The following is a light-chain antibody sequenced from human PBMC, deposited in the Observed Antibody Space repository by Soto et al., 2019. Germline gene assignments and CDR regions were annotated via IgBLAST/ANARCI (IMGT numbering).Light chain of an antibody. V-gene: IGKV1-39*01. CDR3: QQYDNWPRT. CDR1: QRISTY. Sequence: DILMTQSPSSLSASVGDRVTITCRASQRISTYLNWYQQKPGKAPKLLIWDASTLQSGVPSRFSGSGSGTDFTLTISSLQSEDFAVYYCQQYDNWPRTFGQGTKVDIK. J-gene: IGKJ2*01. CDR2: DAS.